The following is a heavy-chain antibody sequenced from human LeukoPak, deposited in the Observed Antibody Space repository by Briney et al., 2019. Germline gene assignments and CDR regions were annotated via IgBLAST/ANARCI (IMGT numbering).Heavy chain of an antibody. CDR3: AREGYSGNSFDY. CDR2: IYYSGST. Sequence: SETLSLTCTVSGGSISSSSYYWGWIRQPPGKGLEWIGSIYYSGSTYYNPSLKSRVTISVDTSKNQFSLKLSSVTAADTAVYYCAREGYSGNSFDYWGQGTLVTVSS. V-gene: IGHV4-39*07. J-gene: IGHJ4*02. CDR1: GGSISSSSYY. D-gene: IGHD5-12*01.